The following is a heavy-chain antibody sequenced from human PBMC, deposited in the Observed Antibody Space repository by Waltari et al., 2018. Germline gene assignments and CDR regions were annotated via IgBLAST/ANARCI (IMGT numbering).Heavy chain of an antibody. CDR2: LTGSGRST. CDR1: EFTFSNYA. J-gene: IGHJ3*01. D-gene: IGHD3-22*01. Sequence: EVSLLESGGGLVQPGGSLRLSCVAPEFTFSNYAMSWVRQAPGKGLEWVAGLTGSGRSTYYADSVKGRFTISRDNSQNTLFLQMSSLRTDDTAVYYCVKGDLSSAYAAGAAFDVWGQGTMVTVSS. V-gene: IGHV3-23*01. CDR3: VKGDLSSAYAAGAAFDV.